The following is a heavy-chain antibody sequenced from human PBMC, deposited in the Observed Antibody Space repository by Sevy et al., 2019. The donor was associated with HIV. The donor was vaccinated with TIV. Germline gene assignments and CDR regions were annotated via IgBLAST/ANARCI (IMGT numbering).Heavy chain of an antibody. CDR1: GFTFSDYY. J-gene: IGHJ6*02. V-gene: IGHV3-11*01. CDR2: ISSSGSTI. CDR3: TKTNTWNYPGGMDV. D-gene: IGHD1-7*01. Sequence: GGSLRLSCAASGFTFSDYYMSWIRQAPGKGLEWVSSISSSGSTIYYEYSVKGRFTISRDNAKNSLYLQMNSLRAEDTAVYYCTKTNTWNYPGGMDVWGQGTTVTVSS.